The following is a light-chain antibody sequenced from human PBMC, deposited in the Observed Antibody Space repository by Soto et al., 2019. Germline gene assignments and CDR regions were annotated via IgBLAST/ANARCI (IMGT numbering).Light chain of an antibody. CDR2: DAS. V-gene: IGKV1-33*01. Sequence: DIQMTQSPSSLSASVGDRVTITCQASQDITNTLNWYQQKPGKGPKVLIYDASILETGVPSRFSGSGSGTDFTFTISSLQPEYVATYYCQQYDILPLTFGAGTTVDIE. J-gene: IGKJ3*01. CDR1: QDITNT. CDR3: QQYDILPLT.